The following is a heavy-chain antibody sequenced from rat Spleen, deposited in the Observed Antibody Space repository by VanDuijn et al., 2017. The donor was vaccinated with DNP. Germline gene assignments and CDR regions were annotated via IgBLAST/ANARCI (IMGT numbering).Heavy chain of an antibody. CDR3: ARFGPDLDY. D-gene: IGHD3-1*01. V-gene: IGHV3-1*01. CDR2: ISYSGST. J-gene: IGHJ2*01. CDR1: GFSITSYS. Sequence: EVQLQESGPGLVGPSQSLSLTCSVTGFSITSYSWGWIRRFPGNKMEWMGYISYSGSTSYNPSLKSRISITRDTSKNQFFLQLNSVTTEDTATYYCARFGPDLDYWGQGVMVTVSS.